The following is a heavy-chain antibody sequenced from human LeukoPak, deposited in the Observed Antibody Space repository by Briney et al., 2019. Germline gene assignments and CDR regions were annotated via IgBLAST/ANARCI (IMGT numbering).Heavy chain of an antibody. V-gene: IGHV3-48*01. J-gene: IGHJ4*02. CDR2: IGRSGTTV. CDR3: ARGGGVVVPAAILSSFDY. Sequence: GGSLRLSCAASGFTFSDYTMNWVRQAPGKGLEWVSFIGRSGTTVYYADSVKGRFTISRDNAKNSLYLQMNSLRAEDTAVYYCARGGGVVVPAAILSSFDYWGQGTLVTVSS. CDR1: GFTFSDYT. D-gene: IGHD2-2*02.